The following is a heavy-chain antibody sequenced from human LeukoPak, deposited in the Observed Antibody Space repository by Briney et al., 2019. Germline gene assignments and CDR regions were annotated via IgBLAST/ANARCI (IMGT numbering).Heavy chain of an antibody. J-gene: IGHJ4*01. CDR2: IYYSGNT. V-gene: IGHV4-61*05. CDR3: ARLNSGHDSDYFNY. CDR1: GGSISSSSCY. D-gene: IGHD5-12*01. Sequence: SETLSLTCAVSGGSISSSSCYWSWIRQPAGKGLKWIGYIYYSGNTNYNPSLKSRVTISVDTSKNQFSLKLNSVTAADTAVYYCARLNSGHDSDYFNYWGHATLVTVSS.